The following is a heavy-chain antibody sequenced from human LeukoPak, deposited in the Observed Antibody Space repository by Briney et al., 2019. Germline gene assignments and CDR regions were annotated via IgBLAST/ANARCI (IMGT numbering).Heavy chain of an antibody. CDR3: ARTQQNRYCSSTSCYPNWYFDL. V-gene: IGHV1-69*02. J-gene: IGHJ2*01. CDR1: GGTFSSYT. Sequence: SVKVSCKASGGTFSSYTISWVRQAPGQGLEWMGRIIPILGIANYAQKFQGRVTITADKSTSTAYMELSSLRSEDTAVYYCARTQQNRYCSSTSCYPNWYFDLWGRGALVTVSS. CDR2: IIPILGIA. D-gene: IGHD2-2*01.